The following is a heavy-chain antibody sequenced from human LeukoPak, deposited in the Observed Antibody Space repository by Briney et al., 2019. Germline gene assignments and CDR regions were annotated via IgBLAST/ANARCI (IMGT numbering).Heavy chain of an antibody. D-gene: IGHD2-2*01. V-gene: IGHV5-51*01. CDR1: GYSFATYW. Sequence: GESLKFSCRGSGYSFATYWIGWVRQMPGKGLEWMGIIYPGDSDTRYTPSFQGQVTMSADKSINTAYLQWSSLKASDTAMYYCARRQGCSSTSCPPDYWGQGTLVTVSS. CDR3: ARRQGCSSTSCPPDY. J-gene: IGHJ4*02. CDR2: IYPGDSDT.